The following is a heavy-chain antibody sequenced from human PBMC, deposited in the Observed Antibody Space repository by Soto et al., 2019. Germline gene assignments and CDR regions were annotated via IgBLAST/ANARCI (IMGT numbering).Heavy chain of an antibody. D-gene: IGHD6-19*01. CDR3: AHAPSVAGRNCYFDG. Sequence: QITLKESGPPVVKPTQTLTLTCTFSGFSVSTTGVGVAWIRQPPGKALEWLALIYWDDSTLYSPSLRSRLTITSDTSKNQVVLTMTNVDPADKATYFCAHAPSVAGRNCYFDGWGRGTLVIVSS. CDR1: GFSVSTTGVG. J-gene: IGHJ2*01. V-gene: IGHV2-5*02. CDR2: IYWDDST.